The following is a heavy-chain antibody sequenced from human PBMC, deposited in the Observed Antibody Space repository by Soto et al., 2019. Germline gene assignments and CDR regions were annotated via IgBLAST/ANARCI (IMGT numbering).Heavy chain of an antibody. Sequence: SVQVSCKASERTFSSYAISWVRQTPGQKLEWMGGFIPIFGTANYAQKFQGRVTITADESTSTAYMELSSLRSEDTAVYYCARDRRGELWFGELNGEDYYGMDVWGQWTTVTVPS. J-gene: IGHJ6*02. CDR2: FIPIFGTA. CDR3: ARDRRGELWFGELNGEDYYGMDV. D-gene: IGHD3-10*01. V-gene: IGHV1-69*13. CDR1: ERTFSSYA.